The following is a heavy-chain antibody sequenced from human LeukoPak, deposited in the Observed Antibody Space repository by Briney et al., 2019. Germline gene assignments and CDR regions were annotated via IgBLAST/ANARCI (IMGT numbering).Heavy chain of an antibody. V-gene: IGHV3-15*01. J-gene: IGHJ4*02. CDR2: IKSKTDGGTT. CDR1: GFTFSNAW. D-gene: IGHD5-12*01. Sequence: PGGSLRLSCAASGFTFSNAWMTWVRQAPGKGLEWVGHIKSKTDGGTTDYAAPVKGRFTISRDDSKNTLYLQMNSPKTEDTAVYYCAKQLRPDDYWGQGTLVTVSS. CDR3: AKQLRPDDY.